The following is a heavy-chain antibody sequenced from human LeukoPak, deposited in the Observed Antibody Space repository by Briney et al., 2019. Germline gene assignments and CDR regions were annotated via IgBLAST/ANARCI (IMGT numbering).Heavy chain of an antibody. V-gene: IGHV3-21*01. Sequence: GGSLRLSCAASRFTFSSYAMNWVRQAPGKGLEWVSSISSNTNYIYYADSVKGRFTISRDNAKNSLYLQMNSLRDDDSAAYFCARVYLERLTAGYFDHWGQGTQVTVSP. CDR3: ARVYLERLTAGYFDH. CDR1: RFTFSSYA. J-gene: IGHJ4*02. CDR2: ISSNTNYI. D-gene: IGHD2-8*01.